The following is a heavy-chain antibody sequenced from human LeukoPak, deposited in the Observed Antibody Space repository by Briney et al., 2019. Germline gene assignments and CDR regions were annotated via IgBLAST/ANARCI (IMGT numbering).Heavy chain of an antibody. D-gene: IGHD2-15*01. V-gene: IGHV4-34*01. J-gene: IGHJ4*02. CDR3: ARLTVRPAHNFDY. CDR2: INHSGST. CDR1: GESFSGYY. Sequence: SETLSLTCAVYGESFSGYYWSWIRQPPGKGLEWIGEINHSGSTNYNPSLKSRVTISVDTSKNQFSLKLSSVTAADEAVYYCARLTVRPAHNFDYWGQGTLVTVSS.